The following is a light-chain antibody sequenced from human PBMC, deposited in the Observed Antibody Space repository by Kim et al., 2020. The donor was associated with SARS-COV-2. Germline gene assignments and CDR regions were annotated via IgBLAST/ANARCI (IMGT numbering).Light chain of an antibody. CDR2: SNT. Sequence: QTVNISCNGSSSNIGADYAVHWYQQFPGTAPKLLIYSNTNRPSGVPDRFSGSKSGTSASLAITGLQPEDEADYYCQSYDSSLSGSVFGGGTKLTVL. J-gene: IGLJ3*02. CDR1: SSNIGADYA. V-gene: IGLV1-40*01. CDR3: QSYDSSLSGSV.